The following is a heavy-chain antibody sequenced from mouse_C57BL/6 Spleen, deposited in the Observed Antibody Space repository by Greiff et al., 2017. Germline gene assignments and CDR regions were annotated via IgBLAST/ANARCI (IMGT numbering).Heavy chain of an antibody. CDR2: FLPVSGST. V-gene: IGHV1-9*01. D-gene: IGHD4-1*01. CDR1: GYTFTGYC. Sequence: QVQLQQSGAELMKPGASVKLSCKATGYTFTGYCIEWVKQRPGHGLEWIGWFLPVSGSTNYNAKFKGKATFTAETSSNTTYMQLSSLTTEDSAIYYWARKLGQVDFDYWGQGTTLTVSS. CDR3: ARKLGQVDFDY. J-gene: IGHJ2*01.